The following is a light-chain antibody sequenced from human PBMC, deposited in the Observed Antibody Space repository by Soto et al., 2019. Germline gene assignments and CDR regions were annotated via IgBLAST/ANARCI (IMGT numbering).Light chain of an antibody. CDR1: QGISTS. CDR3: QQYGSSPPT. J-gene: IGKJ5*01. Sequence: IVLTQSPGSLSASVGDRITLSCRASQGISTSLHWYQQKPGRGPRLLIYGASNRATGAPSRFSVSGSGTDFTLTISRLQPEDFAPYYCQQYGSSPPTFGQGTRLDIK. CDR2: GAS. V-gene: IGKV1-NL1*01.